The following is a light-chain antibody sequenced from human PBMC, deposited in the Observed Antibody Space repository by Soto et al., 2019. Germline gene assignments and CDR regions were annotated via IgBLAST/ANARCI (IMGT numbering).Light chain of an antibody. V-gene: IGKV3-20*01. CDR2: GAT. J-gene: IGKJ2*01. Sequence: EIVLTQSPGTLSLSLGERATLSCRASQSVSSSYLAWYQQKPGQAPRLLIYGATSRATGIPDRFSGSGSGTDFTLTISRLEPEDFAVYYCQQYGISPPYTFGQGTKLDIK. CDR1: QSVSSSY. CDR3: QQYGISPPYT.